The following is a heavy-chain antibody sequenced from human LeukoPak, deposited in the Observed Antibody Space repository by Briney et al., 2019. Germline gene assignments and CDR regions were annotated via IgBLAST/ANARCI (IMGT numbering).Heavy chain of an antibody. CDR3: AKDLTGRRVATWADY. CDR2: ISGSGGST. Sequence: GGSLRLSCAASGFTFSSYAMSWVRQAPGKGLEWVSAISGSGGSTYYADSVKGRFTISRDNSKNTLYLQMNSLRAEDTAVYYCAKDLTGRRVATWADYWGQGTLVTVSS. V-gene: IGHV3-23*01. D-gene: IGHD5-12*01. J-gene: IGHJ4*02. CDR1: GFTFSSYA.